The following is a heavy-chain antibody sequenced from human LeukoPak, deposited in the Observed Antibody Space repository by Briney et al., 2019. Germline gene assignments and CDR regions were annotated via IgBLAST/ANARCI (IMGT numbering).Heavy chain of an antibody. CDR3: ARASHILTGYYPLIRYYYYYYMDV. CDR1: GFTFSSYA. CDR2: ISYDGSNK. J-gene: IGHJ6*03. Sequence: PGGSLRLSCAASGFTFSSYAMHWVRQAPGKGLEWVAVISYDGSNKYYADSVKGRFTISRDNSKNTLYLQMNSLRAEDTAVYYCARASHILTGYYPLIRYYYYYYMDVWGKGTTVTVSS. D-gene: IGHD3-9*01. V-gene: IGHV3-30*04.